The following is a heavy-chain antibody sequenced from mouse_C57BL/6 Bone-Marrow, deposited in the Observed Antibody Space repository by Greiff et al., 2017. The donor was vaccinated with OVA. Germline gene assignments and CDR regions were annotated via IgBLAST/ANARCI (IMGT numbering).Heavy chain of an antibody. CDR3: ARTGFYYYGRGLSMDY. V-gene: IGHV1-18*01. D-gene: IGHD1-1*01. CDR1: GYTFTDYN. CDR2: INPNNGGT. Sequence: EVKLLESGPELVKPGASVKIPCKASGYTFTDYNMDWVQQSHGKSLEWIGDINPNNGGTIYNQKFKGKATLTVDKSSSTAYMELRSLTSEDTAVYYCARTGFYYYGRGLSMDYWGQGTSVTVSS. J-gene: IGHJ4*01.